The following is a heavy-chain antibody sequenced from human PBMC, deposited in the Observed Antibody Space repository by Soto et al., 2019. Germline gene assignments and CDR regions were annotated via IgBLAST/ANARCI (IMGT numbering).Heavy chain of an antibody. J-gene: IGHJ4*02. Sequence: SETLSLTCTVSGGSINSGGYYWSWIRQHPGKGLEWIGYIYYSGDTYSNPSLKSRITMSVDTSKNQFSLRLTSVTAADTAVYFWARGEWESYYQDYWGQGTLVTVSS. CDR3: ARGEWESYYQDY. CDR2: IYYSGDT. V-gene: IGHV4-31*03. D-gene: IGHD1-26*01. CDR1: GGSINSGGYY.